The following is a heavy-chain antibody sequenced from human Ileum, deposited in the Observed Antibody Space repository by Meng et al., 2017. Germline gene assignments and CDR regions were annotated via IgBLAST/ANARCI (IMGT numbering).Heavy chain of an antibody. V-gene: IGHV4-61*01. CDR1: GASVNFVLDF. Sequence: PGPGLVRPSATLPTSCPVSGASVNFVLDFWSWIRQSPGNTLEWIGHTYYTGLTNYNPSLTSRVAISLDASKNQFSLKLNSVSAADSAVYFCARTYNTPFFDSWGQGTLVTVSS. CDR2: TYYTGLT. CDR3: ARTYNTPFFDS. J-gene: IGHJ4*02. D-gene: IGHD1-14*01.